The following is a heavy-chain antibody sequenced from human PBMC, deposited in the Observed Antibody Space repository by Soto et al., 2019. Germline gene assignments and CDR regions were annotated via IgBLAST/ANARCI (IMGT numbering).Heavy chain of an antibody. CDR3: ARVLRRFFFTD. CDR2: INARSGST. J-gene: IGHJ1*01. V-gene: IGHV1-46*01. CDR1: GCTFTSYD. Sequence: GASVKVSCKASGCTFTSYDITWVRQAPGQGLEWVGMINARSGSTRYAQNLQGRVTMTRDTSTSTAYMELTSLRSEDTAVYYCARVLRRFFFTDWGQGTLVTFSS. D-gene: IGHD4-17*01.